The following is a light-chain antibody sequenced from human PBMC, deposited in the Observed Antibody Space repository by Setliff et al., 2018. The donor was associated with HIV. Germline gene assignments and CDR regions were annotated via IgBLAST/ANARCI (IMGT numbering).Light chain of an antibody. Sequence: QSALTQPASVSGSLGQSITISCTGTSSDVGGHNSVSWYQQHPGKAPKLMISEVSNRPSGVSNRFSGSKSGNTASLTISGLQPEDEADYYCASYAGDRVHDIYVFGTGTKVTVL. CDR1: SSDVGGHNS. V-gene: IGLV2-14*01. J-gene: IGLJ1*01. CDR2: EVS. CDR3: ASYAGDRVHDIYV.